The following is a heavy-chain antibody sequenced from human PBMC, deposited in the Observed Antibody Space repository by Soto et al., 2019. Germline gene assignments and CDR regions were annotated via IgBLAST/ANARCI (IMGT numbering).Heavy chain of an antibody. J-gene: IGHJ5*02. V-gene: IGHV3-13*01. D-gene: IGHD6-25*01. CDR2: VGTAGDT. Sequence: EVQLVESGGGLVQPGGSLRLSCAASGFTFSSYDMHWVRQATGKGLEWVSAVGTAGDTYYPVAVKGRFTNSRENAKNSLYIKTTSLRAGDTAMYYCERRVRYCCASGMRDPWGQGTLVTVSS. CDR1: GFTFSSYD. CDR3: ERRVRYCCASGMRDP.